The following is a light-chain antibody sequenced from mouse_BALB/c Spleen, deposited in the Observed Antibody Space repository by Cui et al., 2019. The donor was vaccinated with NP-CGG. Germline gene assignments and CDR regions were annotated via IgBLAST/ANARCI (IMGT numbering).Light chain of an antibody. CDR3: ALWYSNHWV. CDR2: GTN. Sequence: HALVPPQLALTTSPGETVTLTCRSSTGAVTTSNYANWVQEKPDHLFTGLIGGTNNRAPRVPARFSGSLIGDKAALTITGAQTEDEAIYFCALWYSNHWVFGGGTKLTVL. J-gene: IGLJ1*01. V-gene: IGLV1*01. CDR1: TGAVTTSNY.